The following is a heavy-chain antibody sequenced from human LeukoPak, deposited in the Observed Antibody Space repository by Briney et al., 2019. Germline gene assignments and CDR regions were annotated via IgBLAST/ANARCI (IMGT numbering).Heavy chain of an antibody. CDR2: IIPIFGTA. Sequence: GASVKVSCKASGGTFSSYAISWVRQAPGQGLEWMGGIIPIFGTANYAQKFQGRVTITTDESTSTAYMELSSLRSEDTAVYYCARDQNGYSHGYDYWGQGTLVTVSS. CDR1: GGTFSSYA. V-gene: IGHV1-69*05. CDR3: ARDQNGYSHGYDY. J-gene: IGHJ4*02. D-gene: IGHD5-18*01.